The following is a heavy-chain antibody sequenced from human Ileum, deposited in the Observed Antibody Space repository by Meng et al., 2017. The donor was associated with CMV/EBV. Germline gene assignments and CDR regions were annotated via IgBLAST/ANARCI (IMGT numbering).Heavy chain of an antibody. CDR3: ARQQPGYGMDV. CDR1: GYSFDSYW. CDR2: IYPDDSDT. Sequence: KVSCKASGYSFDSYWIGWVRQMPGKGLEWMGIIYPDDSDTRYSPSFQGQVTISADRSFSTAYLQWSSLKASDTAIYYCARQQPGYGMDVWGQGTTVTVSS. D-gene: IGHD2-15*01. J-gene: IGHJ6*02. V-gene: IGHV5-51*01.